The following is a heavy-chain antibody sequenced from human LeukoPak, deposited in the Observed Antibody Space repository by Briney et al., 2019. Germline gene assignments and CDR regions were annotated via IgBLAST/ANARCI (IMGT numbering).Heavy chain of an antibody. Sequence: PGGSLRLSCAASGFTFSSYGMHWVRQAPGKGLEWVAVIWYDGSNKYYADSVKGRFTISRDNSKNTLYLQMNNLRAEDTAVYYCAREYDILTRFAFDIWGQGTMVTVSS. CDR3: AREYDILTRFAFDI. V-gene: IGHV3-33*01. J-gene: IGHJ3*02. CDR2: IWYDGSNK. CDR1: GFTFSSYG. D-gene: IGHD3-9*01.